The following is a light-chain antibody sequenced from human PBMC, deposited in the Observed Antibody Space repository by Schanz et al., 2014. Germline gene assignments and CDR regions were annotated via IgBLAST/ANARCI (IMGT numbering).Light chain of an antibody. CDR3: VSYTTSSTWV. CDR1: SSDVGSYNL. Sequence: QSALTQPASVSGSPGQSITISCTGTSSDVGSYNLVSWYQQHPGKGPKLLIYEVTNRPSGVSNRFSGSKSGNTASLTISGLQAEDEADYYCVSYTTSSTWVFGGGTKLTVL. J-gene: IGLJ3*02. CDR2: EVT. V-gene: IGLV2-14*02.